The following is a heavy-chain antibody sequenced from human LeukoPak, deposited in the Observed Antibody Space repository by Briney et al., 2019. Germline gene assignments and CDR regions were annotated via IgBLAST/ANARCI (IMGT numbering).Heavy chain of an antibody. J-gene: IGHJ6*02. Sequence: PGGSLRLSCAASGFTFSSYAMHWVRQAPGKGLEYVSAISSYGGSTYYANSVKGRFTISRDNSKNTLYLQMGSLRAEDMAVYYCARGTFQSMGLYYYGMDVWGQGTTVTVSS. D-gene: IGHD4/OR15-4a*01. CDR1: GFTFSSYA. CDR2: ISSYGGST. V-gene: IGHV3-64*01. CDR3: ARGTFQSMGLYYYGMDV.